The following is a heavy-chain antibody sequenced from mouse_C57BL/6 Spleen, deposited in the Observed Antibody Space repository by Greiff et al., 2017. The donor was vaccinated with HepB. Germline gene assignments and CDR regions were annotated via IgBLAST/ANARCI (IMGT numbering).Heavy chain of an antibody. CDR3: ARMGYYGSSYDWYFDV. V-gene: IGHV8-8*01. Sequence: QVTLKVSGPGILQPSQTLSLTCSFSGFSLSTFGMGVGWIRQPSGKGLEWLAYIWWDDDKYYNPALKSRLTISKDTSKNQVFLKIANVDTADTATYYCARMGYYGSSYDWYFDVWGTGTTVTVSS. D-gene: IGHD1-1*01. CDR1: GFSLSTFGMG. CDR2: IWWDDDK. J-gene: IGHJ1*03.